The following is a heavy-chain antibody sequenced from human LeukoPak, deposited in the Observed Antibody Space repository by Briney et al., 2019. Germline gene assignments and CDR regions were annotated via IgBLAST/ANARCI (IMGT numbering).Heavy chain of an antibody. Sequence: SQTLSLTCAISGDSVSSNSAAWNWIRQSPSRGLEWLGRTYYRSKWYNDYAVSVKSRITINPDTSKNQFSLQLNSVTPEDTAVYYCARYYFGEPLPGSYYYYGMDVWGQGTTVTVSS. D-gene: IGHD2/OR15-2a*01. CDR2: TYYRSKWYN. V-gene: IGHV6-1*01. CDR1: GDSVSSNSAA. CDR3: ARYYFGEPLPGSYYYYGMDV. J-gene: IGHJ6*02.